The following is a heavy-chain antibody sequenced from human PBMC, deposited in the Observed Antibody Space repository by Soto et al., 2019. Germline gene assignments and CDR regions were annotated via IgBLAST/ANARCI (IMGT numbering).Heavy chain of an antibody. J-gene: IGHJ4*02. V-gene: IGHV4-59*01. Sequence: SETLSLTCAVSAASFSKYYWTWIRQPPGKGLEWIGYIYFNGNTKYNPSLEGRLTISIDTSKKEFSLKLTSVTAPDAAVYYCASVTFGGIVLAHWGQGTLVTAPQ. CDR3: ASVTFGGIVLAH. CDR1: AASFSKYY. D-gene: IGHD3-16*01. CDR2: IYFNGNT.